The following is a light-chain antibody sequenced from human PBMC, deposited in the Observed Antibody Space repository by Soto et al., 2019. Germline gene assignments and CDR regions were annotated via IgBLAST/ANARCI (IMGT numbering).Light chain of an antibody. CDR1: QSISSW. J-gene: IGKJ2*01. Sequence: DIQMTQSPSTLSASVGDRVTITCRASQSISSWLAWYQQKPGKAPKILIYDASSLESGVPSRFSGSGSGTEFTLTISSLQPDDFATYYCQQYNTYSYPFGQGNKLDIK. CDR2: DAS. CDR3: QQYNTYSYP. V-gene: IGKV1-5*01.